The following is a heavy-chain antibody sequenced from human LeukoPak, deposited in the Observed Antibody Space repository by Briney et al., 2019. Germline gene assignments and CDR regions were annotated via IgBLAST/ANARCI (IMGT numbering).Heavy chain of an antibody. CDR2: INAGNGNT. Sequence: GGSLRLSCAASGFTFSSYGMNWVRQAPGQRLEWMGWINAGNGNTKYSQEFQGRVTITRDTSASTAYMELSSLRSEDMAVYYCASSVRSSWDVPNDAFDIWGQGTMVTVSS. J-gene: IGHJ3*02. CDR3: ASSVRSSWDVPNDAFDI. CDR1: GFTFSSYG. D-gene: IGHD6-13*01. V-gene: IGHV1-3*03.